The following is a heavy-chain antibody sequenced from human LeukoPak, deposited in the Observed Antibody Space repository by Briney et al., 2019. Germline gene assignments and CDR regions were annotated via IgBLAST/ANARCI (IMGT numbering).Heavy chain of an antibody. J-gene: IGHJ5*02. CDR1: GGSFSGYY. CDR3: ARGATLGRYCCSTSCYNWFDP. CDR2: INHSGST. D-gene: IGHD2-2*01. Sequence: SETLSLTCAVYGGSFSGYYWSWIRQPPGKGLEWIGEINHSGSTNYNPSLKSRVTISVDTSKNQFSLKLSSVTAADTAVYYCARGATLGRYCCSTSCYNWFDPWGQGTLVTVSS. V-gene: IGHV4-34*01.